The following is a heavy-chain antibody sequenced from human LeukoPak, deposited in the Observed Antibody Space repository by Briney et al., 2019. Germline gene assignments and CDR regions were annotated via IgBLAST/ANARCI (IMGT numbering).Heavy chain of an antibody. J-gene: IGHJ4*02. V-gene: IGHV3-64*01. CDR3: ARVHPYDSSGYYRN. Sequence: GGSLRLSCAASGFTFSSYAMHWVRQAPGKGLEYVSAISSNGGSTYYANSVKGRFTFSRDNSKNTLYLQMGSLRAEDMAVYYCARVHPYDSSGYYRNWGQGTLVTVSS. CDR1: GFTFSSYA. D-gene: IGHD3-22*01. CDR2: ISSNGGST.